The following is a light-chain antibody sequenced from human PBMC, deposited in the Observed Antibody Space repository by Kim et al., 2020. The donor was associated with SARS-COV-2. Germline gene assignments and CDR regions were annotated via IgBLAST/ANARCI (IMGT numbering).Light chain of an antibody. Sequence: QSVLTQPPSASAAPGQKVTISCSGGGSNIGRNYVSWYRQVPGTAPKLLIYDNGKRPSGIPDRFSASQSGTSATLGITRLQTGDAAIYYCGTWDTSLSVGVFGGGTQLTVL. J-gene: IGLJ3*02. CDR2: DNG. V-gene: IGLV1-51*01. CDR3: GTWDTSLSVGV. CDR1: GSNIGRNY.